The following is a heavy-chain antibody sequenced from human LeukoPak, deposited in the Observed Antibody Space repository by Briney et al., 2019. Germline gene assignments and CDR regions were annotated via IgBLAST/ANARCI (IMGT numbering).Heavy chain of an antibody. V-gene: IGHV3-48*01. CDR3: ASVSGYYLDAFDI. CDR2: ISSSSSTI. Sequence: GGSLRLSCAASGFTFSSYSMNWVRQAPGKGLEWVSYISSSSSTIFYADSVKGRFTISRDNAKNSLYLQMNSLRVEDTAVYYCASVSGYYLDAFDIWGQGTMVTVSS. D-gene: IGHD3-22*01. CDR1: GFTFSSYS. J-gene: IGHJ3*02.